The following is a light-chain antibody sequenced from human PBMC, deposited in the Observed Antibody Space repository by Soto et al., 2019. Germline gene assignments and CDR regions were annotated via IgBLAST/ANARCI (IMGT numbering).Light chain of an antibody. CDR3: KQYGGSPRT. Sequence: EIVLTQSPGTLSLSPGERATLSCRASQSVTKSLAWYQQKPGQAPRLLIYGASSRATGIPDRFSGSGSGTDFTLTISRLEPEDFAVYYCKQYGGSPRTFGQGTKVDIK. CDR1: QSVTKS. CDR2: GAS. J-gene: IGKJ1*01. V-gene: IGKV3-20*01.